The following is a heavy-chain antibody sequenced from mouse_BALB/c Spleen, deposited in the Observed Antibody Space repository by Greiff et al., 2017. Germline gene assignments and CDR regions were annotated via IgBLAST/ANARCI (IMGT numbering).Heavy chain of an antibody. J-gene: IGHJ2*01. V-gene: IGHV5-6*01. CDR3: ARHDYRYSYYFDY. CDR1: GFTFSSYG. Sequence: EVQLVESGGDLVKPGGSLKLSCAASGFTFSSYGMSWVRQTPDKRLEWVATISSGGSYTYYPDSVKGRFTISRDNAKNTLYLQMSSLESEDTAMYYCARHDYRYSYYFDYWGQGTTLTVSS. D-gene: IGHD2-14*01. CDR2: ISSGGSYT.